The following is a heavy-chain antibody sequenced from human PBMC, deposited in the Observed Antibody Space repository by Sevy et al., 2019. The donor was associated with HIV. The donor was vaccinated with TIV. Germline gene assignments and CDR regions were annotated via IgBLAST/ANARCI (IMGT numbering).Heavy chain of an antibody. D-gene: IGHD2-2*01. CDR1: DGSFSGYY. J-gene: IGHJ5*02. V-gene: IGHV4-34*01. CDR3: ARSPPVVVVPGAPSWFDP. CDR2: INESGIT. Sequence: SETLSLTCAVHDGSFSGYYWNWIRQLPGKGLEWIGEINESGITYYNSSLKSRVTISVDTSMKQFSLKLNSVTAADTAVYFCARSPPVVVVPGAPSWFDPWGHGTLVTVSS.